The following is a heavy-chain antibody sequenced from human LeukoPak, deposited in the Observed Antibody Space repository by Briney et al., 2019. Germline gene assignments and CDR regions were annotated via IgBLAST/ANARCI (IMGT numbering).Heavy chain of an antibody. V-gene: IGHV4-59*01. Sequence: SETLSLTCTVSGGSISSYYWSWIRQPPGKGLEWIGYIYYSGSTNYNPSLKSRVTISVDTSKNQFSLKPSSVTAADTAVYYCARVGYYDSSGYYSPYYYYYMDVWGKGTTVTVSS. CDR1: GGSISSYY. CDR2: IYYSGST. CDR3: ARVGYYDSSGYYSPYYYYYMDV. J-gene: IGHJ6*03. D-gene: IGHD3-22*01.